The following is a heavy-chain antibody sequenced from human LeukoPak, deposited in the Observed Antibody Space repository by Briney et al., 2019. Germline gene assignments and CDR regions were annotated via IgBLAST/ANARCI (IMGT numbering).Heavy chain of an antibody. V-gene: IGHV3-33*01. CDR1: GFTFSTYG. J-gene: IGHJ4*02. CDR3: ARDGSGSYCDY. CDR2: IWYDGSNE. Sequence: GGSLRLSCAASGFTFSTYGMHWVRQAPGKGLEWVALIWYDGSNEYYADSVKGRFTISRDNSKNTLYLQMNSLRAEDTAVYYCARDGSGSYCDYWGQGTLVTASS. D-gene: IGHD1-26*01.